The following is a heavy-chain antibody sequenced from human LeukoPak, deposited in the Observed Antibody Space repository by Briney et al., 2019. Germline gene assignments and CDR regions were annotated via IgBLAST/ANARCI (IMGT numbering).Heavy chain of an antibody. CDR2: IYNSGST. Sequence: SETLSLTCTVSGDSISSYYWSWIREPPGKGLEWIGDIYNSGSTNYNPSLKSRVTISVDTSKNQFSLKLSSVTAADTAVYYCARVANRGGRGDSYYFDYWCQGTLVTVSS. V-gene: IGHV4-59*01. CDR3: ARVANRGGRGDSYYFDY. J-gene: IGHJ4*02. CDR1: GDSISSYY. D-gene: IGHD2-21*02.